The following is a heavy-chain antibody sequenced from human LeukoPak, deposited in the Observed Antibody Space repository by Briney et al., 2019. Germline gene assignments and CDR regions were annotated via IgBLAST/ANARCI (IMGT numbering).Heavy chain of an antibody. Sequence: SQTLSLTCTVSGGSISSSSYYWSWIRQPAGKGLEWIGRIYTSGSTNYNPSLKSRVTISVDTSKNQFSLKLSSVTAADTAVYYCARRSVMTAINFNAFDIWAKGQWSPSLQ. V-gene: IGHV4-61*02. J-gene: IGHJ3*02. D-gene: IGHD2-21*02. CDR2: IYTSGST. CDR1: GGSISSSSYY. CDR3: ARRSVMTAINFNAFDI.